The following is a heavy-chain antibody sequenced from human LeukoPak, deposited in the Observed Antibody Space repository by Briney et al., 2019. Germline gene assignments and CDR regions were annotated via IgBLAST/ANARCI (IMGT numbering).Heavy chain of an antibody. CDR3: ARDLGCSGGSCYSPSFWFDP. V-gene: IGHV1-69*01. J-gene: IGHJ5*02. Sequence: ASVKVSCKASGGTFSSYAISWVRQAPGQGLEWMGGIIPIFGTANYAQKFQGRVTITADESTSTAYMELSSLRSEDTAVYYCARDLGCSGGSCYSPSFWFDPWGQGTPVTVSS. CDR2: IIPIFGTA. CDR1: GGTFSSYA. D-gene: IGHD2-15*01.